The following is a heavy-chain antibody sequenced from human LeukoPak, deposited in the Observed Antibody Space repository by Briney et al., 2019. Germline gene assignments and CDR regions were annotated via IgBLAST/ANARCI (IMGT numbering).Heavy chain of an antibody. Sequence: GGSLRLSCAVSGFIFSAFGMNWVRQAPGKGLEWVSFISSSSNHIYYADSVKGRFTISRDNSKNTLYLQMSSLRAEDTAMYYCAREVLYRGSYYGGFDYWGQGTLVTASS. J-gene: IGHJ4*02. D-gene: IGHD1-26*01. CDR3: AREVLYRGSYYGGFDY. CDR1: GFIFSAFG. V-gene: IGHV3-21*04. CDR2: ISSSSNHI.